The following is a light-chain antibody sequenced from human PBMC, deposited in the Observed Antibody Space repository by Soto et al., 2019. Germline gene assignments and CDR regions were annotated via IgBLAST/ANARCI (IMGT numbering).Light chain of an antibody. CDR3: HSYESNNVV. V-gene: IGLV6-57*03. Sequence: NFMLTQPHSVSESPGKTVIISCTRSSGSIASNYVQWYQQRPGSAPTIVIYEDNQRPSGVPDRFSGSVDSSSNSASLTISGLKTEGEADYYCHSYESNNVVFGGGTKLTVL. CDR1: SGSIASNY. J-gene: IGLJ3*02. CDR2: EDN.